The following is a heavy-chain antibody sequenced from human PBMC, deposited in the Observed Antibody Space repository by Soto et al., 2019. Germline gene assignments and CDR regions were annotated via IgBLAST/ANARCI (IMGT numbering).Heavy chain of an antibody. CDR2: IYWDDDK. CDR1: GFSLSTSGVG. CDR3: ARYSLGYCSGGSCFQRDYFDY. Sequence: QITLKESGPTLVKPTQTLALTCTFSGFSLSTSGVGVGWIRQPPGKALEWLALIYWDDDKRYSPSVKSRLTNTKDTSKNQVVLTMTNMDSVDTATYYCARYSLGYCSGGSCFQRDYFDYWGQGTLVTVAS. D-gene: IGHD2-15*01. J-gene: IGHJ4*02. V-gene: IGHV2-5*02.